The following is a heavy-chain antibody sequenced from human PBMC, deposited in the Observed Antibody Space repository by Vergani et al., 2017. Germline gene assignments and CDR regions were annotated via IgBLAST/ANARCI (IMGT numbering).Heavy chain of an antibody. D-gene: IGHD3-22*01. CDR2: IYYSGST. J-gene: IGHJ5*02. V-gene: IGHV4-59*01. CDR1: GGSISSYY. CDR3: ARSQPYDSSGYYPGWFDP. Sequence: QVQLQESGPGLVKPSETLSLTCTVSGGSISSYYWSWIRQPPGKGLEWFGYIYYSGSTNYNPSLKSRVTILVDTSKNQFSLKLSSVTAAKTPVYYCARSQPYDSSGYYPGWFDPWGQGTLVTVSS.